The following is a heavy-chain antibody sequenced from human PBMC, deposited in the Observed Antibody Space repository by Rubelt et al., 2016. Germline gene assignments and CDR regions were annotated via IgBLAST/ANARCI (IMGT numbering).Heavy chain of an antibody. J-gene: IGHJ6*02. Sequence: QLQLQESGPGLVKPSETLSLTCTVSGGSISSYFWNWIRQPPGKGLEWIGYIYDSGRTNYNPSLKSRVTISLDTSKNQFSRRRSSATAADTAVYYGARGNGYYGMDVWGQGTTVTVSS. V-gene: IGHV4-59*01. D-gene: IGHD2-8*01. CDR2: IYDSGRT. CDR3: ARGNGYYGMDV. CDR1: GGSISSYF.